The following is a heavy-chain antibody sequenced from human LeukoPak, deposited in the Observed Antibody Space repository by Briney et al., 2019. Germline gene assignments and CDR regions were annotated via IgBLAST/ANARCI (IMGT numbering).Heavy chain of an antibody. V-gene: IGHV4-30-4*02. J-gene: IGHJ4*02. CDR3: ARELRYYDILTGNRGDYFDY. Sequence: QTSETLSLTCTVSGGSISSGDYYWSWIRQPPVKGLEWIGYIYYSGSTYYNPSLKSRVTISVDTSKNQFSLKLSSVTAADTAVYYCARELRYYDILTGNRGDYFDYWGQGTLVTVSS. CDR1: GGSISSGDYY. D-gene: IGHD3-9*01. CDR2: IYYSGST.